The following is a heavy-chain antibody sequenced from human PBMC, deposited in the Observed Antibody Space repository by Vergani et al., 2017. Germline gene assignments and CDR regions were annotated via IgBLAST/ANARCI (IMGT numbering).Heavy chain of an antibody. D-gene: IGHD5-12*01. Sequence: VQLVESGPGLVKPSQTLSLTCTVSGGSISSYYWSWIRQPPGKGLEWIGYIYYSGSTNYNPSLKSRVTISVDTSKNQFSLKLSSVTAADTAVYYCASGYFQGAFDIWGQGTMVTVSS. CDR3: ASGYFQGAFDI. V-gene: IGHV4-59*01. J-gene: IGHJ3*02. CDR2: IYYSGST. CDR1: GGSISSYY.